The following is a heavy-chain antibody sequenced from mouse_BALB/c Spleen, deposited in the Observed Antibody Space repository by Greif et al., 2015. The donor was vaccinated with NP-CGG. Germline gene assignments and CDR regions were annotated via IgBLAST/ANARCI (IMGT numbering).Heavy chain of an antibody. J-gene: IGHJ3*01. V-gene: IGHV1-7*01. D-gene: IGHD4-1*01. CDR2: INPSTGYT. CDR1: GYTFTSYW. Sequence: QVQLQQSGAELAKPGASVKMSCKASGYTFTSYWMHWVKQRPGQGLEWIGYINPSTGYTEYNQKFKDKATLTADKSSSTAYMQLSSLSSEDSAVYFCVRLGLGAYWSHGTLFTVSA. CDR3: VRLGLGAY.